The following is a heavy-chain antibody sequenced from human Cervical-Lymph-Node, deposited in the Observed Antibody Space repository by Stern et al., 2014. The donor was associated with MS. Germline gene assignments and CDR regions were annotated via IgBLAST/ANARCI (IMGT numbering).Heavy chain of an antibody. J-gene: IGHJ4*02. CDR3: ASGGATVTSGIEY. V-gene: IGHV3-21*01. D-gene: IGHD4-17*01. CDR1: GFTFSSYS. Sequence: EVQLVESGGGLVKPGGSLRLSCAASGFTFSSYSINWVRQAPGQGLEWVSSISSSSSYIQYADSVKGRFTISRDNAKNSLYLQMNSLRAEDTAVYYCASGGATVTSGIEYWGQGTLVTVSS. CDR2: ISSSSSYI.